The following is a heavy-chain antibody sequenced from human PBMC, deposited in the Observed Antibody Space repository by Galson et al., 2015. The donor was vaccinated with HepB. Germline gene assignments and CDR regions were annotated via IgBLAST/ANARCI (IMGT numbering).Heavy chain of an antibody. CDR1: GFTFSSYG. V-gene: IGHV3-33*08. Sequence: SLRLSCAASGFTFSSYGMHWVRQAPGKGLGWVAVIWYDGSNKYYADSVKGRFTISRDNSKNTLYLQMNSLRAEDTAEYYCARDIGRQWLVRYGMDVWGQGTTVTVSS. J-gene: IGHJ6*02. CDR2: IWYDGSNK. D-gene: IGHD6-19*01. CDR3: ARDIGRQWLVRYGMDV.